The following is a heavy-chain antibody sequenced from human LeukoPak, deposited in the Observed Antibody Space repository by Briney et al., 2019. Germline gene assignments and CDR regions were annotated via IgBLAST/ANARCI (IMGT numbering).Heavy chain of an antibody. Sequence: ASVKVSCKASGYTFSNYGISWVRQAPGQGLEWMGWITPYNGNTNYAQKVQGRVTMATDTSTTTAYMDLRSLRSDDTAVYYCARFIPIPRFSSGSYSDYWGQGTLVTVSS. CDR3: ARFIPIPRFSSGSYSDY. CDR2: ITPYNGNT. V-gene: IGHV1-18*01. D-gene: IGHD1-26*01. J-gene: IGHJ4*02. CDR1: GYTFSNYG.